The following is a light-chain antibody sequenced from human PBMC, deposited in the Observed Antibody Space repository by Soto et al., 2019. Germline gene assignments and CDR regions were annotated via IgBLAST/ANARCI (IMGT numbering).Light chain of an antibody. J-gene: IGLJ7*01. CDR1: SSDVGGYNY. Sequence: ALTQPASVSGSPGQSITISCTGTSSDVGGYNYVSWYQQHPGKAPKLMIYDVSNRPSGVSNRFSGSKSGNTASLTISGLQAEDEADYYCSSYTSSSTVFGGGTQLTVL. CDR3: SSYTSSSTV. CDR2: DVS. V-gene: IGLV2-14*01.